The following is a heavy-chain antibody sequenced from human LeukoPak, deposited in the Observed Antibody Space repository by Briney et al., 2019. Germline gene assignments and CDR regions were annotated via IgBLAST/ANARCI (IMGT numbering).Heavy chain of an antibody. CDR3: VREGWQWLVHAFDI. J-gene: IGHJ3*02. CDR2: INHGGST. CDR1: GGSFSGHY. V-gene: IGHV4-34*01. D-gene: IGHD6-19*01. Sequence: SETLSLTCAVSGGSFSGHYWNWIRQPPGKGLEWIGEINHGGSTNYNPSLKSRVTISVDTSKNQFSLKLSSVTAADTAVYYCVREGWQWLVHAFDIWGQGTMVTGSS.